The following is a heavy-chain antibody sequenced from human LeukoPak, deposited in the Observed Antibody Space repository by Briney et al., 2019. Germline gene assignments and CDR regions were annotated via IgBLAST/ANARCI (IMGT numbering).Heavy chain of an antibody. Sequence: GGSLRLSCGVSGFTCSSYWMTWARQAPGRGLEWVATVKPDGNEKFYVDSVKGRFAISRDNARNSVYLEMNSLRVEDTAVYLCARGDLDYWGQGTLVTVSS. CDR2: VKPDGNEK. CDR3: ARGDLDY. J-gene: IGHJ4*01. CDR1: GFTCSSYW. V-gene: IGHV3-7*01.